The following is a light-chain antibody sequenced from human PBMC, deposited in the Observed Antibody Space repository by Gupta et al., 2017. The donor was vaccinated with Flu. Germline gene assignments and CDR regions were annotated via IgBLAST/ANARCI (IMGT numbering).Light chain of an antibody. CDR1: QTVLYNSNNKNY. V-gene: IGKV4-1*01. Sequence: IVLTQSPDSLAVSLGERATINCKSSQTVLYNSNNKNYLAWYQQRPGQPPKLLFYWASTRASGVPDRFGGSGSGTDFTLTISSLQAEDVAVYYCQQYDNTPLTFGPGTRVD. CDR3: QQYDNTPLT. CDR2: WAS. J-gene: IGKJ3*01.